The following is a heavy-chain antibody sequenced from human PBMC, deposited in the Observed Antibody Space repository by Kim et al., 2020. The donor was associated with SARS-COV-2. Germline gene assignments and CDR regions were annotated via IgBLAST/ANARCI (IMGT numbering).Heavy chain of an antibody. CDR1: GFTFRDYW. CDR2: INQDGSEK. V-gene: IGHV3-7*01. D-gene: IGHD3-10*01. Sequence: GGSLRLSCAASGFTFRDYWMSWVRQAPGKGLEWVANINQDGSEKYSADSVRGRFTISRDNAKNLLHLQMNNLRAEDTALYYCLRDFRAGQPDPFDYWGQGTLVSVSS. J-gene: IGHJ4*02. CDR3: LRDFRAGQPDPFDY.